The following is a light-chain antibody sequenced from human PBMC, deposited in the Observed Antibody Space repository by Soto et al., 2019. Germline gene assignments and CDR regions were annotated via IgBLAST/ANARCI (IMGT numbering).Light chain of an antibody. V-gene: IGLV2-11*01. J-gene: IGLJ2*01. CDR2: DVS. Sequence: QSALTQPRSVSGSPGQSVTISCTGTSSDVGTYNYVSWYQQHTGKAPKLMIYDVSQRPSGVPDRFSGSKSGNTASLTISGLQAEDESDYYCCSYAGIYTSVFGGGTKLTVL. CDR1: SSDVGTYNY. CDR3: CSYAGIYTSV.